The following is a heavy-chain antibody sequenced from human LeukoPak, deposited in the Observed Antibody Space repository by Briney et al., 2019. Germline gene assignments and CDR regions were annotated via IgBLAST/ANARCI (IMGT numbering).Heavy chain of an antibody. V-gene: IGHV1-69*05. CDR1: GGTFSSYA. J-gene: IGHJ4*02. D-gene: IGHD1-1*01. CDR3: AISASAERRKAHENDY. Sequence: SVKVSCKASGGTFSSYAISWVRQAPGQGLEWMGGIIPIFGTANYAQKFQGRVTITTDESTSTDYMELSSLRSEDTAVYYCAISASAERRKAHENDYWGQGTLVTASS. CDR2: IIPIFGTA.